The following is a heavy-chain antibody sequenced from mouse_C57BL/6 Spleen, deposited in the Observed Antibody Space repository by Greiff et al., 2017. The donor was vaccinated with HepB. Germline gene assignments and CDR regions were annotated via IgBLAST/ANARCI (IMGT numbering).Heavy chain of an antibody. J-gene: IGHJ2*01. V-gene: IGHV5-4*01. CDR2: ISDGGSYT. D-gene: IGHD1-1*01. Sequence: EVQGVESGGGLVKPGGSLKLSCAASGFTFSSYAMSWVRQTPEKRLEWVATISDGGSYTYYPDNVKGRFTITRDNAKNNLYLQMSNLKSEDTAMYYCARCRITTVVGDFDYWGQGTTLTVSS. CDR3: ARCRITTVVGDFDY. CDR1: GFTFSSYA.